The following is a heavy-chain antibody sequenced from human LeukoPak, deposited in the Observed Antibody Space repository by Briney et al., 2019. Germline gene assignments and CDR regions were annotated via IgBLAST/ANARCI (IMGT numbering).Heavy chain of an antibody. J-gene: IGHJ4*02. Sequence: ASVKVSCKASGYTFTSYYMHWVRQAPGQGLEWMGIINPSGGSTSYAQKLQGRVTMTRDTSTSTVYMELSSLRSEDTAVYYCARMNYYDSSGPHYYFDYWGQGTLVTVSS. CDR2: INPSGGST. CDR1: GYTFTSYY. V-gene: IGHV1-46*01. D-gene: IGHD3-22*01. CDR3: ARMNYYDSSGPHYYFDY.